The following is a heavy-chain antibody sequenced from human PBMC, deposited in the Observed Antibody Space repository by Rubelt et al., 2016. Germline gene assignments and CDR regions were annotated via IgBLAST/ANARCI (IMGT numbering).Heavy chain of an antibody. CDR1: GYTFTSYD. V-gene: IGHV1-8*01. Sequence: QVQLVQSGAEVKKPEASVKVSCKASGYTFTSYDINWVRQATGQGLEWMGWMNPHSGNTGYAQKFQGRVTMTRNTSISTAYMELSSLRSEDTAVYYCARMVNDFWSGYHNWFDPWGQGTLVTVSS. CDR3: ARMVNDFWSGYHNWFDP. D-gene: IGHD3-3*01. CDR2: MNPHSGNT. J-gene: IGHJ5*02.